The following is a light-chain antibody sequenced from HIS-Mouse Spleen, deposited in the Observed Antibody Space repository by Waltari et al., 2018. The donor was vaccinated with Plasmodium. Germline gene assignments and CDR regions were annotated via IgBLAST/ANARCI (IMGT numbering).Light chain of an antibody. CDR2: EDR. CDR3: YSTDSSGNHRV. CDR1: ALPNKY. Sequence: SYELTQPPSVSVSPGQTARITCSGVALPNKYAYWYQQKSGQAPVMVIYEDRKRPSGIPERFSGSSSGTMATLTISVAQVEDEADYYCYSTDSSGNHRVFGGGTKLTVL. V-gene: IGLV3-10*01. J-gene: IGLJ3*02.